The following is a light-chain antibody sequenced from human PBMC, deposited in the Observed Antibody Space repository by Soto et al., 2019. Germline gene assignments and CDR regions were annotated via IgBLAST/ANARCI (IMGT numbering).Light chain of an antibody. CDR1: SKDVCGYNY. V-gene: IGLV2-14*03. CDR3: SSYTTSNTRQIV. J-gene: IGLJ1*01. CDR2: DVS. Sequence: QSVLTQPASLSGSPGQAIPISCTRTSKDVCGYNYVSWYQHHPGKAPKLIIYDVSNRPSGVSIRFSGSKSDNTASLTISGLQPEDEAYYHCSSYTTSNTRQIVFGAGTKVTVL.